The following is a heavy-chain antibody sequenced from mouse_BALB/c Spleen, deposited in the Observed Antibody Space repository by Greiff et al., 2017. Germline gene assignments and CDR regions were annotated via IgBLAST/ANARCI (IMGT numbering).Heavy chain of an antibody. CDR2: IYPGDGDT. J-gene: IGHJ3*01. V-gene: IGHV1-80*01. D-gene: IGHD2-4*01. CDR3: ARDDYDGWFAY. CDR1: GYAFSSYW. Sequence: QVHVKQSGAELVRPGSSVKISCKASGYAFSSYWMNWVKQRPGQGLEWIGQIYPGDGDTNYNGKFKGKATLTADKSSSTAYMQLSSLTSEDSAVYFCARDDYDGWFAYWGQGTLVTVSA.